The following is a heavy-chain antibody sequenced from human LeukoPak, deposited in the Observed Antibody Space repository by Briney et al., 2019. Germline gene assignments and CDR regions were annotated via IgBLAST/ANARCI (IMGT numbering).Heavy chain of an antibody. Sequence: SGGSLRLSCAASGFTFSSYSMNWVRQAPGKGLEWVSSISSSSSYIYYADSVKGRFTISRDNAKNSLYLQMNSLRAEDTAVYYCARDRTGNYAPFDYWGQGTLVTVSS. V-gene: IGHV3-21*01. CDR3: ARDRTGNYAPFDY. CDR2: ISSSSSYI. J-gene: IGHJ4*02. D-gene: IGHD3/OR15-3a*01. CDR1: GFTFSSYS.